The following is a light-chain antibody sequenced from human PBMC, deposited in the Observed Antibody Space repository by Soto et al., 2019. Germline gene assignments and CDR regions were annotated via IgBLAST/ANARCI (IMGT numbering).Light chain of an antibody. CDR2: GAS. CDR1: QSVSSSY. V-gene: IGKV3-20*01. Sequence: EIVLTQSPGTLSLSPGERATLSCRASQSVSSSYLAWYQQKPGRAPRLLIYGASSRATVIRDRFSGSGSWTDFTLTISRLEPEDFAVYYCQQYGSSPPNTFGQGTKLEIK. CDR3: QQYGSSPPNT. J-gene: IGKJ2*01.